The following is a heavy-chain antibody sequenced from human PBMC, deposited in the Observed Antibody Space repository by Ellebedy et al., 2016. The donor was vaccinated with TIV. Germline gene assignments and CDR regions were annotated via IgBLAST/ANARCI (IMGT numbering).Heavy chain of an antibody. Sequence: GESLKISCAASGFSLSNSFMSWIRQAPGKGLEWVSTLTADGRSTYFADSVKGRFTISRDNSKSTLYLQLNSLRDEEAAIYYCVRGPYSSGHCDAFDVWGRGTMVTISS. CDR1: GFSLSNSF. V-gene: IGHV3-23*01. CDR3: VRGPYSSGHCDAFDV. J-gene: IGHJ3*01. CDR2: LTADGRST. D-gene: IGHD6-19*01.